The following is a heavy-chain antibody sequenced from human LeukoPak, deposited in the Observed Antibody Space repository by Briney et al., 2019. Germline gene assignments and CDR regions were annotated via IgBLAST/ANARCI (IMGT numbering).Heavy chain of an antibody. V-gene: IGHV1-18*01. J-gene: IGHJ4*02. CDR1: GYTFATYG. CDR3: ARELHYGSGSSFDY. Sequence: ASVKVSCKASGYTFATYGISWVRQAPGQGLEWMGWISAYNGNTNYVQNLQGRVTMTTDTSTSTAYMELRSLRSDDTAVYYCARELHYGSGSSFDYWGPGTLVTVSS. CDR2: ISAYNGNT. D-gene: IGHD3-10*01.